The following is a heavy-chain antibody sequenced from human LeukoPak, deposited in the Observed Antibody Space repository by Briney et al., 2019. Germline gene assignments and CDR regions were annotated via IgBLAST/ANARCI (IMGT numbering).Heavy chain of an antibody. CDR2: ISAYNGNT. Sequence: ASVKVSCKASGYRFTSYGISWVRQAPGQGLEWMGWISAYNGNTNYAQKLQGRVTMTTDTSTITAYMELRSLRSDDTAVYYCARGGDGDILTGLVFDYWGQGTLVTVSS. J-gene: IGHJ4*02. CDR1: GYRFTSYG. CDR3: ARGGDGDILTGLVFDY. V-gene: IGHV1-18*01. D-gene: IGHD3-9*01.